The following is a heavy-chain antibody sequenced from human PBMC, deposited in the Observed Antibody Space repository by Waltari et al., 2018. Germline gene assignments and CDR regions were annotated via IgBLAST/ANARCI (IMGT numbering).Heavy chain of an antibody. Sequence: QVQLQESGPGLVKPSETLSLTCTVSGGSISSYYWNWIRQPPGKGLEWIWYIYYSGSTNYNPSLKSRVTISVDTSKNQCSLKLSSVTAADTAVYYCAREVNSGTFDYWGQGTLVTVSS. J-gene: IGHJ4*02. CDR2: IYYSGST. CDR3: AREVNSGTFDY. CDR1: GGSISSYY. V-gene: IGHV4-59*01. D-gene: IGHD1-26*01.